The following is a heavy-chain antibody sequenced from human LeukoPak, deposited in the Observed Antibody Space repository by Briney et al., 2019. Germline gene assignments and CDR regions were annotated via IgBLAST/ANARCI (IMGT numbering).Heavy chain of an antibody. V-gene: IGHV1-18*01. D-gene: IGHD5-18*01. CDR2: ISTYNGDT. J-gene: IGHJ4*02. Sequence: ASVKVSCKTSGYTFIRYSIGWVRQAPGQGLEWMGWISTYNGDTKYAQKFQDRVTMTPDTSTSTAYLEMRRLRFDDTAVYFCARERDTALAPYLDYWGQGTLLTVSS. CDR1: GYTFIRYS. CDR3: ARERDTALAPYLDY.